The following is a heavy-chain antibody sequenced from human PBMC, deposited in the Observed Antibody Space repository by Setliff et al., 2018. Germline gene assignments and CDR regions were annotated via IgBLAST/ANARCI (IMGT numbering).Heavy chain of an antibody. CDR3: ARDLYSSSSGGFYYYYYYMDV. CDR2: IYYSGST. V-gene: IGHV4-39*07. Sequence: SETLSLTCTVSGGSISSSSYYWGWIRQPPGKGLEWIGSIYYSGSTYYNPSLKCRVTISVDRSKKQFSLKLSAVIAADTAVYYCARDLYSSSSGGFYYYYYYMDVWGKGTTVTVSS. CDR1: GGSISSSSYY. D-gene: IGHD6-6*01. J-gene: IGHJ6*03.